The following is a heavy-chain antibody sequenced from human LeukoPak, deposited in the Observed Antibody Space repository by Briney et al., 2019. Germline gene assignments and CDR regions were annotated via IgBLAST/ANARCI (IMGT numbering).Heavy chain of an antibody. V-gene: IGHV3-23*01. D-gene: IGHD3-22*01. CDR3: AKDPSLSYDISGYYYHY. CDR2: SSGSGGNT. Sequence: GGSLRLSCAASGFTFSSYAMGWVRQAPGKGLEWVSASSGSGGNTYYADSVKGRFTISRDNSKNTLYLRMNSPRAEATSVYYCAKDPSLSYDISGYYYHYGGRGTLVSVPS. J-gene: IGHJ4*02. CDR1: GFTFSSYA.